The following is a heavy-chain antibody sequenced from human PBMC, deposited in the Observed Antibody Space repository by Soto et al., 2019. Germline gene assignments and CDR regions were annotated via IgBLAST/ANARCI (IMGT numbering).Heavy chain of an antibody. J-gene: IGHJ5*02. V-gene: IGHV1-18*01. CDR2: ISGYNGNT. Sequence: GASVKVSCKASGYIFIYYGITWVRQAPGQGLEWMGWISGYNGNTKYADNLQGRVTTTTDTSTTTAYMELRSLRSDDTAVYYCARDEVPAANWLDRWGQGTLVTVSS. CDR3: ARDEVPAANWLDR. D-gene: IGHD2-2*01. CDR1: GYIFIYYG.